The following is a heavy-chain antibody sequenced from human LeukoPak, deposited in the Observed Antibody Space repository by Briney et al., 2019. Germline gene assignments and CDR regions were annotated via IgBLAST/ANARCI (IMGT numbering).Heavy chain of an antibody. D-gene: IGHD6-13*01. CDR3: ARATGGAAAADFDP. CDR2: IYYSGSA. V-gene: IGHV4-31*03. Sequence: SETLSLTCTVSGGSISSGGYYWSWIRQHPGKGLEWIGFIYYSGSAYYNPSLKSRVTISIDTSKNQFSLKLSSVTAADTAVYYCARATGGAAAADFDPWGQGTLVTVSS. J-gene: IGHJ5*02. CDR1: GGSISSGGYY.